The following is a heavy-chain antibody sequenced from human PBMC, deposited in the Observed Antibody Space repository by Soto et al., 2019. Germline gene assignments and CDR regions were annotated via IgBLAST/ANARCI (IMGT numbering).Heavy chain of an antibody. Sequence: GGSLRLSCAASGFTFKDFGMAWVRQAPGKGLEWVSTVSGGGENTHYTDSVNGRFTISRDNSKNTVYLQMSSLRADDTATYYCAKDVGYGATLFDFWGQGTLVTSPQ. CDR1: GFTFKDFG. D-gene: IGHD4-17*01. V-gene: IGHV3-23*01. J-gene: IGHJ4*02. CDR3: AKDVGYGATLFDF. CDR2: VSGGGENT.